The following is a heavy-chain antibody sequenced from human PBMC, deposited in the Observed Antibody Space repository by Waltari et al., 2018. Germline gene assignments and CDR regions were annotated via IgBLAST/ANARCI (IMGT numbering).Heavy chain of an antibody. D-gene: IGHD2-2*01. Sequence: EVQLLESGGGLVQPGGSLRLSCAASGFTFSSYAMSWVRQAPGKGLEWVSVIYSGGSSTYYADSMKSRFTISRDNSKNTLYLQMNSLRAEDTAVYYCAKEAVVPAAAAAIGNWFDPWGQGTLVTVSS. CDR3: AKEAVVPAAAAAIGNWFDP. CDR2: IYSGGSST. V-gene: IGHV3-23*03. CDR1: GFTFSSYA. J-gene: IGHJ5*02.